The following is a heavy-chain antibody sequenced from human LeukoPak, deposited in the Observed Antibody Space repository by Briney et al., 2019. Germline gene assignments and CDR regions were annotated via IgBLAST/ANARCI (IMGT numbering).Heavy chain of an antibody. D-gene: IGHD3-22*01. CDR1: GFTFSSYS. CDR2: ISSSSSNI. V-gene: IGHV3-21*01. Sequence: GGSLRLSCAASGFTFSSYSMNWVRQAPGKGLEWVSSISSSSSNIYYADSVKGRFTISRDNAKNSLYLQMNSLRAEDTAVYYCARWPEEKYYYDSSGSVDAFDIWGQGTMVTVSS. CDR3: ARWPEEKYYYDSSGSVDAFDI. J-gene: IGHJ3*02.